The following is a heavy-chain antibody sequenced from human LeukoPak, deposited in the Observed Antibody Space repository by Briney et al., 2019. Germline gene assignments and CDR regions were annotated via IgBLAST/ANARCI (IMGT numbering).Heavy chain of an antibody. CDR2: IYYSGST. J-gene: IGHJ4*02. Sequence: SETLSLTCTVSGGSISTYYWSWIRQPPGKGLEWIGYIYYSGSTNYNPSLKSRVTISVDTSKNQFSLKLSSVTAADTAVYYCARVSGAGYDGRGVFDYWGQGTLVTVSS. D-gene: IGHD2-8*02. CDR3: ARVSGAGYDGRGVFDY. CDR1: GGSISTYY. V-gene: IGHV4-59*01.